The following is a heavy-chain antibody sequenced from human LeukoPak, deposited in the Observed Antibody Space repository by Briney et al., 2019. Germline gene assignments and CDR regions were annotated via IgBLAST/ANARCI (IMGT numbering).Heavy chain of an antibody. CDR1: GGSFSGYY. CDR3: ARKRRSSGWQTFDY. J-gene: IGHJ4*02. CDR2: INHSGST. D-gene: IGHD6-19*01. V-gene: IGHV4-34*01. Sequence: SETLSLTCAVYGGSFSGYYWSWIRQPPGKGLEWIGEINHSGSTNYNPSLKSRVTISVDTSKNQFSLKLSSVTAADTAVYYCARKRRSSGWQTFDYWGQGTLVTVSS.